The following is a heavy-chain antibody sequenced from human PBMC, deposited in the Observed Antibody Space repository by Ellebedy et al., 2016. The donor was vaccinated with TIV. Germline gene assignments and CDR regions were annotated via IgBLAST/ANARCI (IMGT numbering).Heavy chain of an antibody. CDR2: IWADGTNE. CDR3: ARDNRGSGRINEFDV. J-gene: IGHJ3*01. Sequence: GESLKISCAASGFIFSSYAMHWVRQAPGKGLECVAVIWADGTNEDYGDSVKGRFTISRDNSKNTLYLQMNSLRAEDTAVYYCARDNRGSGRINEFDVWGHGTMVTVSS. CDR1: GFIFSSYA. V-gene: IGHV3-33*01. D-gene: IGHD1-26*01.